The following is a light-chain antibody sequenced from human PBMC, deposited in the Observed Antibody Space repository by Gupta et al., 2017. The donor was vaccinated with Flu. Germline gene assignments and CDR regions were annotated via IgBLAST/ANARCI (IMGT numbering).Light chain of an antibody. Sequence: DIQMTQVPPSLSASIGDRITITCRASRSISTFVNWYKHRPGKAPILLIYSESKVKSGVPVRFAGRGFGTTFTLTISSLHTEDLATSSGKHGYSSAPSIFVQGT. CDR1: RSISTF. CDR2: SES. CDR3: KHGYSSAPSI. V-gene: IGKV1-39*01. J-gene: IGKJ2*01.